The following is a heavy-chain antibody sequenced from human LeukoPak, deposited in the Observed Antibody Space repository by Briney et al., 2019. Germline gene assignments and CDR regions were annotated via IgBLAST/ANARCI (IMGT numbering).Heavy chain of an antibody. CDR3: ARVYSVPAAIIHYYYMDV. J-gene: IGHJ6*03. D-gene: IGHD2-2*01. Sequence: GGSLRLSCAASGFTFSSYWMSWVRQAPGKGLEWVANIKQDGSEKYYLESVKGRFTISRNNAKNSLYLQMNSLRAEDTAVYYCARVYSVPAAIIHYYYMDVWGKGTTVTVSS. CDR1: GFTFSSYW. CDR2: IKQDGSEK. V-gene: IGHV3-7*01.